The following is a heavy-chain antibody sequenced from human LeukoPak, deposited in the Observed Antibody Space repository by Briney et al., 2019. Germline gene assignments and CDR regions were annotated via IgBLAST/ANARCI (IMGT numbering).Heavy chain of an antibody. D-gene: IGHD5-12*01. J-gene: IGHJ4*02. V-gene: IGHV3-30*02. CDR1: GFTFSSYG. CDR2: IRYDGSNK. Sequence: PGGSLRLSCAASGFTFSSYGMHWVRQAPGKGLEWVAFIRYDGSNKYYADSVKGRFTISRDNSKNTLYLQMNSLRAEDTAVYYCAKDTDIVATTPLGSPNYWGQGTLVTVSS. CDR3: AKDTDIVATTPLGSPNY.